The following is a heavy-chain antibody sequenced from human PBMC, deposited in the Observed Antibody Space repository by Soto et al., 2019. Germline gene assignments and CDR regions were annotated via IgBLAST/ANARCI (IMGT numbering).Heavy chain of an antibody. J-gene: IGHJ6*02. D-gene: IGHD5-18*01. Sequence: GESLKISCKGSGYSFTSHWIDWVRQMPGKGLEWMGIIYPGDSDIRYNPSFQGQVTISADKSISTAYLQWSSLKASDTAMYYCARQNSYGYYYYGMDVWGQGTTVTVS. CDR2: IYPGDSDI. CDR3: ARQNSYGYYYYGMDV. CDR1: GYSFTSHW. V-gene: IGHV5-51*01.